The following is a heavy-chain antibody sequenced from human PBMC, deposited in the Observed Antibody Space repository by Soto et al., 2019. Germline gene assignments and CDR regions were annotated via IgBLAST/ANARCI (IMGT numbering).Heavy chain of an antibody. V-gene: IGHV5-51*01. Sequence: GESLKISCKGSGYSFTSYWIGWVRQMPEKGLEWMGIIYPGDSDTRYSPSFQGQVTISADKSISTAYLQWSSLKASDTAMYYCARHPYSSSSGGWFDPWGQGTLVTVSS. D-gene: IGHD6-6*01. CDR2: IYPGDSDT. CDR3: ARHPYSSSSGGWFDP. CDR1: GYSFTSYW. J-gene: IGHJ5*02.